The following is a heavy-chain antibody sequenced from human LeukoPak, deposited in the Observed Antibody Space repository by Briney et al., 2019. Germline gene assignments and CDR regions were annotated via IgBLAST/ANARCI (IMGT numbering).Heavy chain of an antibody. D-gene: IGHD3-10*01. CDR2: MIPIFGTA. V-gene: IGHV1-69*01. CDR1: GGTFISYA. CDR3: ARYGSGDITTHYFDY. Sequence: SVKVSCKASGGTFISYAISWVRQAPGQGLEWMGGMIPIFGTANYAQKFQGRVTITADESTSTAYMELSSLRSEDTAVYYCARYGSGDITTHYFDYWGQGTLVTVSS. J-gene: IGHJ4*02.